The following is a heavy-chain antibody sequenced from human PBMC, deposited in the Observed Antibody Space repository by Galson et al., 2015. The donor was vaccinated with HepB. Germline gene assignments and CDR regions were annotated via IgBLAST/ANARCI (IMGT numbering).Heavy chain of an antibody. CDR3: ASGARKDIVVVVDDAFDI. Sequence: SVKVSCKASGGTFSSYAISWVRQAPGQGLEWVGGIIPIFGIANYAQKFQGRVTITADESTSTAYMELSGLRSEDTAVYYCASGARKDIVVVVDDAFDIWGQGTMVTVSS. V-gene: IGHV1-69*13. D-gene: IGHD2-15*01. CDR1: GGTFSSYA. J-gene: IGHJ3*02. CDR2: IIPIFGIA.